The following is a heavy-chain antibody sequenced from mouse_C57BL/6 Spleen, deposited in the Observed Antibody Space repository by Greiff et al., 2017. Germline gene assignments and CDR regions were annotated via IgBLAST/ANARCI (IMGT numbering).Heavy chain of an antibody. J-gene: IGHJ4*01. CDR1: GYTFTSYW. V-gene: IGHV1-52*01. CDR3: ARQPDYYAMDY. Sequence: QVQLQQPGAELVRPGSSVKLSCKASGYTFTSYWMHWVKQRPIQGLEWIGNIDPSDSEPHYNQKFKDKATLTVDKSSSTAYMQLSSLTSEDSAVYYCARQPDYYAMDYWGQGTSVTVSS. CDR2: IDPSDSEP.